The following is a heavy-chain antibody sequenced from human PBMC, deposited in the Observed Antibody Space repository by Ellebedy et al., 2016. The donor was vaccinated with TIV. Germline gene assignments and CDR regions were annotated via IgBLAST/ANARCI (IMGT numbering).Heavy chain of an antibody. CDR2: LDGSNTSG. CDR3: VKADSISSKWFVSFET. Sequence: PGGSLRLSCSGSGFIFSSYAMAWVRQAPGKGLEWVAILDGSNTSGNHATSVRGRFTISRDNTKREVYLQMNSLRVEDTAIYYCVKADSISSKWFVSFETWGQGVLVTVSS. CDR1: GFIFSSYA. V-gene: IGHV3-23*01. D-gene: IGHD2-2*01. J-gene: IGHJ5*02.